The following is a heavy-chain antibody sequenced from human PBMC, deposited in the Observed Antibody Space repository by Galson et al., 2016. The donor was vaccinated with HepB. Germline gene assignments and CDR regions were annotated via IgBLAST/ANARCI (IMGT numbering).Heavy chain of an antibody. V-gene: IGHV4-39*07. D-gene: IGHD2-21*01. Sequence: LSLTCNVSGGSINSRDYYWGWIRQPPGKGLEWIGSVYYTGNTYHNPSLKSRVTMSLDTSKNQFSLKVSSVTAADTAVYYCAREFLRNCFDPWGQGTLVTVSS. J-gene: IGHJ5*02. CDR1: GGSINSRDYY. CDR3: AREFLRNCFDP. CDR2: VYYTGNT.